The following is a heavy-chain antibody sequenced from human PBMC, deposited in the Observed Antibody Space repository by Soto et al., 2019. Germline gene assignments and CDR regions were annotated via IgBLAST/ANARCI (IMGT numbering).Heavy chain of an antibody. CDR1: GFILSDCA. J-gene: IGHJ6*03. Sequence: EVQLVESGGGLVQPGGSLRLSCATSGFILSDCAMNWVRQAPGKGLEWVSYISSSSSVIDYADSVKGRFTVSRDNARNKLYLEMNSLRAEDSAVYCCARDLSWRSIWYYYMDFWGKGTTVTLS. CDR2: ISSSSSVI. CDR3: ARDLSWRSIWYYYMDF. V-gene: IGHV3-48*01.